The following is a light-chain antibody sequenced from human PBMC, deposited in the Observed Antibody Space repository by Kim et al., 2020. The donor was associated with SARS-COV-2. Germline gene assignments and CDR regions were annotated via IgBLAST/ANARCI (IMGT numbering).Light chain of an antibody. V-gene: IGKV3-15*01. Sequence: EIVMTQSPATLSVSPGERATLSCRASQSVNNNLVWYQQKPGQAPRLLIYGASTRATGIPARFSGSGSGTEFTLTVSSLQSEDFAVYYWQEFNSWPSFTFGPGTKVDIK. CDR2: GAS. J-gene: IGKJ3*01. CDR3: QEFNSWPSFT. CDR1: QSVNNN.